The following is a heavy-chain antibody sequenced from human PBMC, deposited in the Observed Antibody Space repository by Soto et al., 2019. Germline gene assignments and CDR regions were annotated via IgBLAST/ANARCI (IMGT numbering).Heavy chain of an antibody. Sequence: EVQLVESGGGLVQPGGSLRLSCAASGFTFSSYWMSWVRQAPGKGLEWVANIKQDGSEKYYVDSVKGRFTISRDNAKNSLYLLMNSLRAEDTAVYYCARLLRSSSSKGWFDPWGQGTLVTVSS. V-gene: IGHV3-7*03. CDR1: GFTFSSYW. CDR2: IKQDGSEK. J-gene: IGHJ5*02. D-gene: IGHD6-13*01. CDR3: ARLLRSSSSKGWFDP.